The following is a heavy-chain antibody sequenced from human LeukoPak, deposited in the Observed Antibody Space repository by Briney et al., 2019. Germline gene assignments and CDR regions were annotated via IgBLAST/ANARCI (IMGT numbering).Heavy chain of an antibody. CDR2: IYTSGST. Sequence: SETLSLTCTVSGDSISNFYWSWIRQPAGKGLEWIGRIYTSGSTNYNPSLKSRVTMSVDTSKNHFSLTLNAVTAADTAVYYCASYSGIYSAFEIWSQGTLVTVSS. V-gene: IGHV4-4*07. D-gene: IGHD1-26*01. CDR1: GDSISNFY. J-gene: IGHJ3*02. CDR3: ASYSGIYSAFEI.